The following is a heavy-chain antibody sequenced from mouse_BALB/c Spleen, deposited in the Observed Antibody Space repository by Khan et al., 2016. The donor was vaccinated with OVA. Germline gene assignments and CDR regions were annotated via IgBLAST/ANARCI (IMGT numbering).Heavy chain of an antibody. Sequence: VQLQQSGPELMKPGASVKISCKASGYSFTSYYIHWVMQSHGTSLEWIGYIDPFSGGTTYNQKFKGKATLTVDNSSSTAYLLLSNLTSEASAVYYCTRHGSVAWFTYWGQGTMVTVSA. V-gene: IGHV1S135*01. D-gene: IGHD2-2*01. CDR3: TRHGSVAWFTY. CDR1: GYSFTSYY. CDR2: IDPFSGGT. J-gene: IGHJ3*01.